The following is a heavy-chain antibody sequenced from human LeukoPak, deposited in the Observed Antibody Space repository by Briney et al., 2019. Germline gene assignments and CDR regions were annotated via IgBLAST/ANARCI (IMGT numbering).Heavy chain of an antibody. J-gene: IGHJ4*02. V-gene: IGHV4-59*01. CDR1: GGSISSYY. Sequence: SETLSLTCTVSGGSISSYYWSWIRQPPGKGLEWIGYIYYSGSTNYNPSLKSRVTISVDTSKNQFSLKLSSVTAADTAVYCCARAHGVYSSSLGFDYWGQGTLVTVSS. CDR3: ARAHGVYSSSLGFDY. D-gene: IGHD6-6*01. CDR2: IYYSGST.